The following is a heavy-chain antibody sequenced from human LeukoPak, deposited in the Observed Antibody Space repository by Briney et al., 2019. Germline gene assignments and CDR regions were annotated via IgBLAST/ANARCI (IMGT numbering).Heavy chain of an antibody. Sequence: PGGSLRLSCVASGFTFSNYAMSWGRQAPGKGLEWVSGISGSGDTTYYEDSVKGRFTIYRDNSKTTLYLQMNSLRAEDTAVYYSAKFYYDFWSGYPYYFDYWGQGTLVTVSS. D-gene: IGHD3-3*01. J-gene: IGHJ4*02. CDR1: GFTFSNYA. V-gene: IGHV3-23*01. CDR2: ISGSGDTT. CDR3: AKFYYDFWSGYPYYFDY.